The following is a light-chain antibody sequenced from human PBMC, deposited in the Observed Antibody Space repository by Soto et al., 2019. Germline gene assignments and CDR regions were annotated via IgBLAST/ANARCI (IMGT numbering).Light chain of an antibody. CDR2: AAS. J-gene: IGKJ2*01. CDR3: QQSYSAPMYT. V-gene: IGKV1-39*01. Sequence: DIQMTQSPSSLSASVGDRVTITCRASQSISSYLNWYQQKPGKAPKLLIYAASSLRSGVPSRFSGSGSGTDFTLNISSLQPEDFATYYCQQSYSAPMYTFGQGTKLEIK. CDR1: QSISSY.